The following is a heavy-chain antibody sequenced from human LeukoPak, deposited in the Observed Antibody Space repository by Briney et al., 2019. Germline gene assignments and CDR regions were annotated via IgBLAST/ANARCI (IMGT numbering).Heavy chain of an antibody. CDR2: FSGTFTT. D-gene: IGHD2/OR15-2a*01. Sequence: PGGSLRLSCAASGFTFSAYAMSWVRQAPGKGLEWVSGFSGTFTTHYADSVEGRFTISRDTSKNTLYLEMNSLRAEDTAVYYCAKYCDSIRCDPRHFQHWGQGTLVTVSS. CDR3: AKYCDSIRCDPRHFQH. CDR1: GFTFSAYA. J-gene: IGHJ1*01. V-gene: IGHV3-23*01.